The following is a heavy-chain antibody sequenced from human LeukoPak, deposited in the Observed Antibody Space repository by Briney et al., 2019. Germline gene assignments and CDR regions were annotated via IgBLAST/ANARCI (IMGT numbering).Heavy chain of an antibody. Sequence: PGGSLRLSCAASGFTFSSYGMHWVRQAPGKGLEWVAVISYDGSNKYYADSVKGRFTISRDNSKNTLYLQMNSLRAEDTAVYYCARSGTSALFLSWFDSWGQGTLVTVSS. CDR2: ISYDGSNK. CDR3: ARSGTSALFLSWFDS. V-gene: IGHV3-30*03. D-gene: IGHD2-2*01. CDR1: GFTFSSYG. J-gene: IGHJ5*01.